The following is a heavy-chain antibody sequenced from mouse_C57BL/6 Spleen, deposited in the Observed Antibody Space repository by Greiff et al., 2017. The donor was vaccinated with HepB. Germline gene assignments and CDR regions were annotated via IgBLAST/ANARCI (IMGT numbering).Heavy chain of an antibody. D-gene: IGHD2-3*01. V-gene: IGHV1-64*01. CDR2: IHPNSGST. Sequence: QVQLKESGAELVKPGASVKLSCKASGYTFTSYWMHWVKQRPGQGLEWIGMIHPNSGSTNYNEKFKSKATLTVDKSSSTAYMQLSSLTSEDSAVYYCARSRYDGYYGDYWGQGTTLTVSS. CDR1: GYTFTSYW. CDR3: ARSRYDGYYGDY. J-gene: IGHJ2*01.